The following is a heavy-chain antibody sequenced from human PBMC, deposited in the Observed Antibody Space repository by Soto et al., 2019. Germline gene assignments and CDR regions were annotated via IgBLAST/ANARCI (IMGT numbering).Heavy chain of an antibody. CDR2: IYYRGST. V-gene: IGHV4-59*11. CDR1: GVSISSHY. Sequence: PSETLSLTCPVSGVSISSHYWSWIREPPGKGLEWIGHIYYRGSTNYNPSLKSRVTISVDTSKNQFSLKLKSVTAADTAVYYCARGAIEARIIYDFWGKGTLVTVSS. CDR3: ARGAIEARIIYDF. J-gene: IGHJ4*02. D-gene: IGHD3-16*01.